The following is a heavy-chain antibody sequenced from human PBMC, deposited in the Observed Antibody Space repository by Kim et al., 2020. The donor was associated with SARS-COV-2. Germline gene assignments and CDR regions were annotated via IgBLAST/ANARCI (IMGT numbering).Heavy chain of an antibody. J-gene: IGHJ4*02. Sequence: CQVDSVKGRVTITRDHAKNSLYLQMNSLRAEDTAVYYCARGWPSEWSGDYWGQGTLVTVSS. CDR3: ARGWPSEWSGDY. V-gene: IGHV3-7*03. D-gene: IGHD3-3*01.